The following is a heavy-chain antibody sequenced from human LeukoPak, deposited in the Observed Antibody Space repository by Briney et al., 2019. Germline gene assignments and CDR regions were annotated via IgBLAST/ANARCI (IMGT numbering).Heavy chain of an antibody. CDR1: GYTFSGFY. CDR3: ARRTYSRSSSIFDN. D-gene: IGHD6-6*01. J-gene: IGHJ4*02. Sequence: ASVKVSCKASGYTFSGFYIHWVRQAPGQGLEWMGWMSAYNGNANYAQKLQGRVTVTTDTSTSTAYMELRSLRSDDTAVYYCARRTYSRSSSIFDNWGQGTLVTVSS. V-gene: IGHV1-18*04. CDR2: MSAYNGNA.